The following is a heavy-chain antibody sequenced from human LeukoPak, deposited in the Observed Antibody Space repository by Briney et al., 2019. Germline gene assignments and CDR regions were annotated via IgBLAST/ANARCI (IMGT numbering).Heavy chain of an antibody. CDR3: AKGSASSGYYHDLDY. CDR1: GFTFNNYG. Sequence: PGGSLRLSCVASGFTFNNYGINWVRQAPGKGLEWVSSISSSRGFIYYADSVKGRFTISRDNAKNSLYLQMNSLRAEDMALYYCAKGSASSGYYHDLDYWGQGTLVTVSS. J-gene: IGHJ4*02. CDR2: ISSSRGFI. V-gene: IGHV3-21*04. D-gene: IGHD3-22*01.